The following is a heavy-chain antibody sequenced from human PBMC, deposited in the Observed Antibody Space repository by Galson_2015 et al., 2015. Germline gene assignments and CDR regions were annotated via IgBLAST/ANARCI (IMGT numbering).Heavy chain of an antibody. V-gene: IGHV3-49*04. Sequence: SLRLSCAASGFRFGDYVMSWVRQAPGKGLEWVGFVRSKNYGGTTEYAASVKGRFTISRDDSKSIAYLQMSSLKSEDTAVYYCTRVSTGGEYHWLDSWGQGTLVTVSS. D-gene: IGHD4-23*01. CDR2: VRSKNYGGTT. J-gene: IGHJ5*01. CDR1: GFRFGDYV. CDR3: TRVSTGGEYHWLDS.